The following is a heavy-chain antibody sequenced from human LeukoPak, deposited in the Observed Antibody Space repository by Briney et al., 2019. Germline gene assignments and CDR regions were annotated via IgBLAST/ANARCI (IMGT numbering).Heavy chain of an antibody. Sequence: GGSLRLSCTASGFTFSSYTMTWVRQALGKGLKWVSTITTGDGNTYYADSVKGRFTVSRDDSKNTLYLQMNRLRAEDTAVYYCAKDGGLWVSAHWGDSWGRGTLVTVSS. J-gene: IGHJ4*02. D-gene: IGHD7-27*01. CDR2: ITTGDGNT. V-gene: IGHV3-23*01. CDR1: GFTFSSYT. CDR3: AKDGGLWVSAHWGDS.